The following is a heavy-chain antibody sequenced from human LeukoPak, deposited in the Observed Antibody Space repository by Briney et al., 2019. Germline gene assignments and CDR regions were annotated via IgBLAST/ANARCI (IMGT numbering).Heavy chain of an antibody. D-gene: IGHD6-13*01. J-gene: IGHJ4*02. CDR2: ISYDGSNK. CDR1: GFTLSAYA. CDR3: AKEGLGSSWYPNYFDY. Sequence: GGSLRLSCAASGFTLSAYAMHWVRQAPGKGLGWVALISYDGSNKYYADFVKGRFTISRDSSKNTLYLQVNSLRAEDTAVYYCAKEGLGSSWYPNYFDYWGQGTLVTVSS. V-gene: IGHV3-30*18.